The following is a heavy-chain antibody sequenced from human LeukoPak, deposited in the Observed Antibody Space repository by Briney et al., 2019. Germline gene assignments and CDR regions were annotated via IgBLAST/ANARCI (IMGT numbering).Heavy chain of an antibody. CDR1: GGSISSYY. J-gene: IGHJ4*02. D-gene: IGHD2-21*02. V-gene: IGHV4-4*07. Sequence: SETLSLTCTVSGGSISSYYWSWIRQPAGKGLEWIGRIYTSGSTNYNPSLKSRVTMSVDTSKNQFSLKLSSVTAADTAVYYCAREYCGGDCPTSCSDYWGQGTLVTVSS. CDR3: AREYCGGDCPTSCSDY. CDR2: IYTSGST.